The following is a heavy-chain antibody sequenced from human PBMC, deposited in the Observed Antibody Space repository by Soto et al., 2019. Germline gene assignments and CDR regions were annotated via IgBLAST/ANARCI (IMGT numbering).Heavy chain of an antibody. CDR2: ISYDGSNE. Sequence: QVQLVESGGGVVQPGGSLRLSCAASGLTFSNYGMHWVRQAPGKGLEWVAHISYDGSNEHYVDSVKGRFTISRDNSKNTLYLQMTNLRAEDTAVYYCAEDSYYHDSTGYYIFDYWGQGTLVTVSS. V-gene: IGHV3-30*18. D-gene: IGHD3-22*01. CDR1: GLTFSNYG. CDR3: AEDSYYHDSTGYYIFDY. J-gene: IGHJ4*02.